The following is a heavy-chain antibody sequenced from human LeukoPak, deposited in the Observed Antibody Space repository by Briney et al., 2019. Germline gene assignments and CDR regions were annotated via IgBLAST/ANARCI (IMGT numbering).Heavy chain of an antibody. D-gene: IGHD3-10*01. Sequence: GGSLRLSCAASGFTFDDYGMSWVRQAPGKGLEWVSGINWNGGSTGYADSVKGRFTISRDNAKNSLYLQMNSLRAEDTALYYCARGGLLWFGELLEAFDIWGQGTMVTVSS. V-gene: IGHV3-20*04. CDR1: GFTFDDYG. CDR3: ARGGLLWFGELLEAFDI. CDR2: INWNGGST. J-gene: IGHJ3*02.